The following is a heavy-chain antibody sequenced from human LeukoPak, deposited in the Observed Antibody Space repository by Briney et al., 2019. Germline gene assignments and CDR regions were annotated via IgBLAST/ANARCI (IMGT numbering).Heavy chain of an antibody. CDR1: GGTFISYA. Sequence: ASVKVSCKASGGTFISYAISWVRQAPGQGLEWMGRIIPILGIANYAQKFQGRVTITADKSTSTAYMELSSLRSEDTAVYYCARDSFPGPIDYWGQGTLVTVSS. CDR3: ARDSFPGPIDY. CDR2: IIPILGIA. J-gene: IGHJ4*02. V-gene: IGHV1-69*04.